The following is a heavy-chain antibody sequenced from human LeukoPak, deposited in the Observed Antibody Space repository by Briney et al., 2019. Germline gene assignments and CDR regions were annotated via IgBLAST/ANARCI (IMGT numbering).Heavy chain of an antibody. Sequence: PSETLSLTCAIYGGSFSGYYWSWIRQPPGKGLEWIGEINHSGSTNYNPSLKNRVTISVDTSKNQFSLKLSSVTAADTAVYYCASTRSEQWLVRGLYYFDYWGQGTLVTVSS. CDR1: GGSFSGYY. CDR3: ASTRSEQWLVRGLYYFDY. CDR2: INHSGST. D-gene: IGHD6-19*01. V-gene: IGHV4-34*01. J-gene: IGHJ4*02.